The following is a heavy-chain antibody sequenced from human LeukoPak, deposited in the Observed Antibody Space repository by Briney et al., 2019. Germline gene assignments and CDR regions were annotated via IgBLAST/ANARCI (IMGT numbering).Heavy chain of an antibody. CDR3: ASRTRFGELRFDY. V-gene: IGHV4-39*01. CDR1: GGSISTSSYY. CDR2: IYYTGST. J-gene: IGHJ4*02. D-gene: IGHD3-10*01. Sequence: PSETLSHTCTVSGGSISTSSYYWGWIRQPPGKGLEWIGSIYYTGSTYDNPSLNSRVTVSVDTSKNQFSLKLSSVTAADTAVYYCASRTRFGELRFDYWGQGTLVTVSS.